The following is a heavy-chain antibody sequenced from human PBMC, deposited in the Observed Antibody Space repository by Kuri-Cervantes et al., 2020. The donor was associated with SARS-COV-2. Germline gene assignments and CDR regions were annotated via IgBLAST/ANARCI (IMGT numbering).Heavy chain of an antibody. CDR3: ARYSSSWSFDY. CDR2: IYYSGST. J-gene: IGHJ4*02. CDR1: GGSISSSSYY. V-gene: IGHV4-61*05. D-gene: IGHD6-13*01. Sequence: GSLRLSCTVSGGSISSSSYYWGWIRQPPGKGLEWIGYIYYSGSTNYNPSLKSRVTISVDTSKNQFSLKLSSVTAADTAVYYCARYSSSWSFDYWGQGTLVTVSS.